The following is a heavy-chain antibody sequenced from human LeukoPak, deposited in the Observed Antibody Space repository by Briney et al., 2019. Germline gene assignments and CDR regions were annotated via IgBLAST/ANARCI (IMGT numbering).Heavy chain of an antibody. CDR3: ARDPHIVVVPAAIRGWFDP. V-gene: IGHV1-18*01. J-gene: IGHJ5*02. CDR1: GYSFAEYY. CDR2: ISAYSGNT. Sequence: ASVKVSCKASGYSFAEYYIHWVRQAPGQGLEWMGWISAYSGNTNYAQKLQGRVTMTTDTSTSTAYMELRSLRSDDTAVYYCARDPHIVVVPAAIRGWFDPWGQGTLVTVSS. D-gene: IGHD2-2*02.